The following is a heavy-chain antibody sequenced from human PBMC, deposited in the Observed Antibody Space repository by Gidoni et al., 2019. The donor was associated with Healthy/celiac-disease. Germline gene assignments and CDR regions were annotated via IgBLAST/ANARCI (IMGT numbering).Heavy chain of an antibody. V-gene: IGHV3-73*02. D-gene: IGHD5-18*01. CDR2: IRSKANSYAT. Sequence: EVQLVESGGGLVQPGGSLKLSCAASGFTFSGSAIHWVRQASGKGLEWVGRIRSKANSYATAYAASVKGRFTISRDDSKNTAYLQMNSLKTEDTAVYYCTRHWEYSSKPFDPWGQGTLVTVSS. CDR3: TRHWEYSSKPFDP. CDR1: GFTFSGSA. J-gene: IGHJ5*02.